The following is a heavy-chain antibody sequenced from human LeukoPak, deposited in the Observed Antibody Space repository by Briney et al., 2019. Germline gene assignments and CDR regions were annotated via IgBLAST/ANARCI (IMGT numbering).Heavy chain of an antibody. CDR2: INHSGST. V-gene: IGHV4-34*01. D-gene: IGHD6-13*01. Sequence: SETLSLTCAVYGGSFSGYYWSWIRQPPGKGLEWIGEINHSGSTNYNPSLKSRVTISVDTSKNQFSLKLSSVTAADTAVHYCARGVGYSGIAAMWGQGTLVTVSS. J-gene: IGHJ4*02. CDR1: GGSFSGYY. CDR3: ARGVGYSGIAAM.